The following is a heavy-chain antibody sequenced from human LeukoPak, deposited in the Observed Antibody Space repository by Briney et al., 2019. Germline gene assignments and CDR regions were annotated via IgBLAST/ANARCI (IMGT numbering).Heavy chain of an antibody. Sequence: GGSQRLSCAASGFTFSSYAMSWVRQAPGKGLEWVSAISGSGGSTYYADSVKGRFTISRDNSKNTLYLQMNSLRADDTAVYYCAKEGHYYDSSGYQGVLYYFDYWGQGTLVTVSS. D-gene: IGHD3-22*01. CDR3: AKEGHYYDSSGYQGVLYYFDY. V-gene: IGHV3-23*01. CDR2: ISGSGGST. CDR1: GFTFSSYA. J-gene: IGHJ4*02.